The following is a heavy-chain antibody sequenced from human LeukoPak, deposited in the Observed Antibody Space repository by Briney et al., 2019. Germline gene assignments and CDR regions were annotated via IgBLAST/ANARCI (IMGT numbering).Heavy chain of an antibody. Sequence: SVKVSCKASGGTFSSYAISWVRQAPGQGLEWMGGVITIFGTANYAQKFQGRVTITTDESTSTAYMELSSMRSGDTPVYYCARRGVGLLDYWGQGTLVTVSS. CDR2: VITIFGTA. J-gene: IGHJ4*02. CDR3: ARRGVGLLDY. CDR1: GGTFSSYA. D-gene: IGHD2-15*01. V-gene: IGHV1-69*05.